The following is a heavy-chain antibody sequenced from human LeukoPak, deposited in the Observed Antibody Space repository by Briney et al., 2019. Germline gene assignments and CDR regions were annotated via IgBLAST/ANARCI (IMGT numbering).Heavy chain of an antibody. D-gene: IGHD2/OR15-2a*01. J-gene: IGHJ3*02. Sequence: PGGSLRLSCAASGFIFSSYWMHWARQAPGKGLVWVSRINSDGSSTNYADSVKGRFTISRDNAKNTLYLQVNSLRAEDTAMYYCARNILFAFDIWGQGTMVTVSS. V-gene: IGHV3-74*01. CDR1: GFIFSSYW. CDR3: ARNILFAFDI. CDR2: INSDGSST.